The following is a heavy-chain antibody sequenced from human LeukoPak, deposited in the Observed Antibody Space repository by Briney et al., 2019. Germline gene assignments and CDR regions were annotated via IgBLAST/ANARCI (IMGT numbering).Heavy chain of an antibody. CDR3: ARDSNRYGSGSYFLLDY. CDR1: AGSVSNSDFH. V-gene: IGHV4-39*07. CDR2: VYYTGRT. J-gene: IGHJ4*02. D-gene: IGHD3-10*01. Sequence: SETLSLTCTVSAGSVSNSDFHWGWVRQTPWRGLEWIGSVYYTGRTDYTPSFQSRVTVSVDTSKNQFSLRLRSVTAADTAFYYCARDSNRYGSGSYFLLDYWGQGILVTVSS.